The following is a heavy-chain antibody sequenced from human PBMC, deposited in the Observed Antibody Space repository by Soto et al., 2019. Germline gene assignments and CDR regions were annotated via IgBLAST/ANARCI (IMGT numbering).Heavy chain of an antibody. CDR2: IIPIFGTA. D-gene: IGHD2-2*01. CDR1: GGTFSSYA. V-gene: IGHV1-69*13. CDR3: ARLYCSSTSCYDVVDYYYGMDV. Sequence: ASVKVSCKASGGTFSSYAISWVRQAPGQGLEWMGGIIPIFGTANYAQKFQGRVTITADESTSTAYMELSSLRSEDTAVYYCARLYCSSTSCYDVVDYYYGMDVWGQGTTVTVSS. J-gene: IGHJ6*02.